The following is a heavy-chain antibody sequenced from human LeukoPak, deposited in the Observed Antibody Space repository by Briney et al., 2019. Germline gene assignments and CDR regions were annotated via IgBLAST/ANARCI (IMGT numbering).Heavy chain of an antibody. CDR3: ARGPSGYHNT. CDR1: GFTFSTYS. Sequence: GGSLRLSCAASGFTFSTYSMNWVRQAPGKGLEWVSNIGSSSSTIYYTDSVKGRFTISRDNSKNTLYLQMNSLRAEDTAVYYCARGPSGYHNTGGQGTLVTVSS. J-gene: IGHJ4*02. D-gene: IGHD5-12*01. V-gene: IGHV3-48*01. CDR2: IGSSSSTI.